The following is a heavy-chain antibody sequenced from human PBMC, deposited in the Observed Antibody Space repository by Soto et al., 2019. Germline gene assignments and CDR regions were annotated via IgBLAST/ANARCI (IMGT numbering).Heavy chain of an antibody. D-gene: IGHD6-13*01. Sequence: SQTLSLTCAISGDSVSSNSAAWNWIRQSPSRGLEWLGRTYYRSKFYNDYAESVEGRITINPDSSKNQFSLHLNSVTPDDTAVYYCSRGLQQLNWFDPWGQGTLVTVSS. CDR2: TYYRSKFYN. CDR1: GDSVSSNSAA. J-gene: IGHJ5*02. CDR3: SRGLQQLNWFDP. V-gene: IGHV6-1*01.